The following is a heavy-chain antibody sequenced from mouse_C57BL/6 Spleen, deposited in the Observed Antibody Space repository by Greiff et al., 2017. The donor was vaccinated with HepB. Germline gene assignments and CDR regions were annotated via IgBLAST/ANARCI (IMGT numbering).Heavy chain of an antibody. CDR2: ISDGGSYT. J-gene: IGHJ3*01. CDR1: GFTFSSYA. D-gene: IGHD1-1*01. CDR3: ARTGVSYPFAY. V-gene: IGHV5-4*03. Sequence: EVMLVESGGGLVKPGGSLKLSCAASGFTFSSYAMSWVRQTPEKRLEWVATISDGGSYTYYPDNVKGRFTISRDNAKNNLYLQMSHLKSEDTAMYYCARTGVSYPFAYWGQGTLVTVSA.